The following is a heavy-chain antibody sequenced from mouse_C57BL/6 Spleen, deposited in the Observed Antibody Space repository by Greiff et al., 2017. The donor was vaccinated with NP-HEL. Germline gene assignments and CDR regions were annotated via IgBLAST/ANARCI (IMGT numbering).Heavy chain of an antibody. D-gene: IGHD1-1*01. CDR1: GYAFSSSW. Sequence: QVQLQQSGPELVKPGASVKISCKASGYAFSSSWVNWVKQRPGKGLEWIGRIYPGDGDTNYNGKFKGKATLTADKSSSTAYMQLSSLTSVDSAVYFCARWTYYYGSSYYFCYWGQGTTLTVSS. J-gene: IGHJ2*01. CDR3: ARWTYYYGSSYYFCY. CDR2: IYPGDGDT. V-gene: IGHV1-82*01.